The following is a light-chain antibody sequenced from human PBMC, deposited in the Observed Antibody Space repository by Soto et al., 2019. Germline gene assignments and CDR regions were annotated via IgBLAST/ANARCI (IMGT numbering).Light chain of an antibody. CDR3: AVWDDSLDGWV. CDR1: SANIGTNT. J-gene: IGLJ3*02. CDR2: RNE. V-gene: IGLV1-44*01. Sequence: QLVLAQPPSASGTPGQSVSISCSGSSANIGTNTVNWFQQFPGKAPKLLIHRNEQRPSGVPDRFSGSKSGTSASLVISGLQSDDEAAYYCAVWDDSLDGWVFGGGTKLTVL.